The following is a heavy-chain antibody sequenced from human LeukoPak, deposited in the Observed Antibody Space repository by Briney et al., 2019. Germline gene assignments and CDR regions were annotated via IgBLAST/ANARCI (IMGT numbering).Heavy chain of an antibody. J-gene: IGHJ6*02. V-gene: IGHV6-1*01. CDR3: ARVTWSYYYNCFDIDV. Sequence: SQTLLLTCAISGDSVPSNSAVWTWIRQSPSRCLELLGRTYDRSKWSHAYALSMKSRVTINPDTSKNQLSLRLTSVTPEDTAVYYCARVTWSYYYNCFDIDVWGQGTTVTVSS. CDR2: TYDRSKWSH. CDR1: GDSVPSNSAV. D-gene: IGHD1-26*01.